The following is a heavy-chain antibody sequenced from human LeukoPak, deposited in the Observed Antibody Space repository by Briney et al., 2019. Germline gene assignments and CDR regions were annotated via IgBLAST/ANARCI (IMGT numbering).Heavy chain of an antibody. CDR3: ARSGEGFFDP. J-gene: IGHJ5*02. V-gene: IGHV4-59*01. Sequence: PSETLSLTCSVSGGSISSYYWSWIRQPPGKGLEWIGYIYYSGSTNYNPSLKSRVTISVDTSKNQFSLKLSSVTAADTAVYYCARSGEGFFDPWGQGTLVTVSS. CDR2: IYYSGST. CDR1: GGSISSYY. D-gene: IGHD4-17*01.